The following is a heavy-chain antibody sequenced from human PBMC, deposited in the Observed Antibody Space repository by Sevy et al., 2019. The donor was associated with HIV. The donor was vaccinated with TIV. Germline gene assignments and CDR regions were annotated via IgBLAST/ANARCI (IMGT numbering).Heavy chain of an antibody. J-gene: IGHJ3*02. V-gene: IGHV1-2*02. CDR2: INPNSGGT. D-gene: IGHD3-3*02. CDR3: ARSISAGNPDAFDI. CDR1: GYTFTGYY. Sequence: ASVKVSCKASGYTFTGYYMHWVRQAPGQGLEWMGWINPNSGGTNYAQKFQGRVTMTRDTSSSTAYMELGRLRSDDTAVYYCARSISAGNPDAFDIWGQGTMVTVSS.